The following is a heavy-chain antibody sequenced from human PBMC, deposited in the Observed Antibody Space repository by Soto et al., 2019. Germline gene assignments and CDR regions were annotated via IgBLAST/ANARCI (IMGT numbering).Heavy chain of an antibody. J-gene: IGHJ4*02. Sequence: PSETLSLTCAVYGGSFSGYYWSWIRQPPGKGLEWIGEISHSGSTNYNPSLKSRVTISVDTSKNQFSLKLSSVTAADTAVYYCARERWLLYLYYFDYWGQGTLVTVSS. V-gene: IGHV4-34*01. CDR3: ARERWLLYLYYFDY. CDR1: GGSFSGYY. CDR2: ISHSGST. D-gene: IGHD5-12*01.